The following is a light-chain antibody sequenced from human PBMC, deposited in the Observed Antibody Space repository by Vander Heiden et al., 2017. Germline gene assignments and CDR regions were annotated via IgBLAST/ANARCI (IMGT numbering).Light chain of an antibody. V-gene: IGLV1-44*01. CDR3: AAWDDNLSSLL. Sequence: QSVLTQPPSVSGTPGQRVTISCSGSDSNIGSNTVNGYQHCPGTAPKVVIYYNDERPSGVPDRFSGSKSGTSASLAISGLQSEDEADYYCAAWDDNLSSLLFGGGTKPTVL. CDR1: DSNIGSNT. J-gene: IGLJ2*01. CDR2: YND.